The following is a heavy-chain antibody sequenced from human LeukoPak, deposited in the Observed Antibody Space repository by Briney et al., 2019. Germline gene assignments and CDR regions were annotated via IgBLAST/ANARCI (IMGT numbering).Heavy chain of an antibody. CDR3: ARPSGTDYGDWGGWFDP. CDR2: IYPGDSDT. J-gene: IGHJ5*02. CDR1: GYSFTSYW. D-gene: IGHD4-17*01. V-gene: IGHV5-51*01. Sequence: PGESLKISCKGSGYSFTSYWIGWVRQMPGKGLEWMGIIYPGDSDTRYSPSFQGQVTISADKSISTAYLQWSGLKASDTAMYYCARPSGTDYGDWGGWFDPWGQGTLSPSPQ.